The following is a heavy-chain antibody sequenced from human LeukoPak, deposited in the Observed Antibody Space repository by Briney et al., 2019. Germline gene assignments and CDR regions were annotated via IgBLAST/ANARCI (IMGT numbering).Heavy chain of an antibody. Sequence: SVKVSCKASGGTFSSFAISWVRQAPGQGLEWMGGIIPIFGSANYAQKFKGRVTITADESTSTAYMELSSLRSEDTAVYYCARDQGVAVAGTGWPNWFDPLGQGTLVTVSS. D-gene: IGHD6-19*01. J-gene: IGHJ5*02. CDR3: ARDQGVAVAGTGWPNWFDP. CDR1: GGTFSSFA. V-gene: IGHV1-69*13. CDR2: IIPIFGSA.